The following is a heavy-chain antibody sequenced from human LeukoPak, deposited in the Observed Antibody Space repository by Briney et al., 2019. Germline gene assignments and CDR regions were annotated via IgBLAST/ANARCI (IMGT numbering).Heavy chain of an antibody. J-gene: IGHJ4*02. CDR2: IKSKSDGGTT. CDR1: GFTFINAW. V-gene: IGHV3-15*01. D-gene: IGHD3-10*01. Sequence: PGGSLRLSCAASGFTFINAWMTWVRQAPGKGLEWVGRIKSKSDGGTTDYDAPVKGRFTISRDDSKNTVHLQMNSLKTEDTAMFYCTTYTMGAFDSWGQGTLVTVSS. CDR3: TTYTMGAFDS.